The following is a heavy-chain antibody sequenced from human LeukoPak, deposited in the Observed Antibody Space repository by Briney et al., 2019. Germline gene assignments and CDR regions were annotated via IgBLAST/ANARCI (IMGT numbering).Heavy chain of an antibody. CDR2: ISSSSSYI. Sequence: GGSLRLSCAASGFTLSSYSMNWVRQAPGKGLEWVSFISSSSSYIYYADSVKGRFTISRDNAKNSLYLQMNSLRAEDTAVYYCASEAYGDSFDYWGQGTLVTVSS. V-gene: IGHV3-21*01. J-gene: IGHJ4*02. D-gene: IGHD4-17*01. CDR3: ASEAYGDSFDY. CDR1: GFTLSSYS.